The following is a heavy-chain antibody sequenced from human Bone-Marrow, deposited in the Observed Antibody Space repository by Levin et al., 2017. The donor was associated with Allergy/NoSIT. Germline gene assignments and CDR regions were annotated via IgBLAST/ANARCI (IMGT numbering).Heavy chain of an antibody. J-gene: IGHJ5*02. V-gene: IGHV4-30-4*01. D-gene: IGHD3-3*01. CDR1: GVSVNSGDYY. CDR3: ARGRFWSGYPFPDH. CDR2: IYYRGYT. Sequence: RSSETLSLTCTVSGVSVNSGDYYWSWIRQPPGKGLQWIGYIYYRGYTYYNPSLKSRPTISLDMSKNQFSLNLISVTAADTAVYFCARGRFWSGYPFPDHWGRGTLVTVSS.